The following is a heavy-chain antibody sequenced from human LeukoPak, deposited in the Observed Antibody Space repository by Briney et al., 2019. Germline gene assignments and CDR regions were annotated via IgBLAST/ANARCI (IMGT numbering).Heavy chain of an antibody. CDR2: INTNNGHT. CDR3: VRGSRISAELL. D-gene: IGHD3-10*01. J-gene: IGHJ4*02. V-gene: IGHV1-18*01. CDR1: GYTFTSYD. Sequence: ASVKVSCKASGYTFTSYDINWVRQAPGQGLEWMGWINTNNGHTNFQPKFQGRVTLTSDTSTTTVYMEMRSLTPGDTGMYYCVRGSRISAELLWGQGTLVTVSS.